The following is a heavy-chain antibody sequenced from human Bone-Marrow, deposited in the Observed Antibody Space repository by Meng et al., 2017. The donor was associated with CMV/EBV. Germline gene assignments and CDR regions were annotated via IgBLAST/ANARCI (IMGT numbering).Heavy chain of an antibody. CDR2: IKQDGSEK. J-gene: IGHJ6*02. Sequence: GESLKISCAASGFTFSDYYMSWIRQAPGKGLEWVANIKQDGSEKYYVDSVKGRFTISRDNAKNSLYLQMNSLRAEDTAVYYCARVTIWQLLRYYYYGMDVWGQGTTVTVSS. CDR3: ARVTIWQLLRYYYYGMDV. D-gene: IGHD2-15*01. CDR1: GFTFSDYY. V-gene: IGHV3-7*01.